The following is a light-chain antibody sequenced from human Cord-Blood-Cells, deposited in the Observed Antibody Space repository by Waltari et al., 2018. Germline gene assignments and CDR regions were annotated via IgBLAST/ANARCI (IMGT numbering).Light chain of an antibody. J-gene: IGLJ1*01. V-gene: IGLV2-11*01. CDR1: SSDVVGDNY. Sequence: QPALTQPRSVSGSPGPSVTISCTGPSSDVVGDNYVSWYQQHPGKAPKLMIYDVSKRPSGVPDRFSGSKSGNTASLTISGLQAEDEADYYCCSYAGSYTYVFGTGTKVTVL. CDR3: CSYAGSYTYV. CDR2: DVS.